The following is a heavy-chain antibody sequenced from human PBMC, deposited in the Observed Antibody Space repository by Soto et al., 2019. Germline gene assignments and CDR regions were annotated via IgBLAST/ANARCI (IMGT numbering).Heavy chain of an antibody. CDR1: GGSISSSNW. Sequence: SQTLSLTCAVSGGSISSSNWWSWVRQPPVKGLEWIAGIYRSGSTNYNPSLKSRVTISVDKSKNPFSLKLSSVSAADTAVYYCASLAAAGTNWFDPWGQGTLVTVSS. CDR3: ASLAAAGTNWFDP. J-gene: IGHJ5*02. D-gene: IGHD6-13*01. CDR2: IYRSGST. V-gene: IGHV4-4*02.